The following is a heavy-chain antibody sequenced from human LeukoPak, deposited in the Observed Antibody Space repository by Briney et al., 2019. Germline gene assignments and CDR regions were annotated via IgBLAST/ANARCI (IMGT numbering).Heavy chain of an antibody. CDR2: ISSSGSTI. Sequence: GGSLRLSCAASGFTFSSYEMNWVRQAPGKGLEWVSYISSSGSTIYYAGSVKGRFTISRDNAKNSLYLQMNSLRAEDTAVYYCAGYYDYVWGSYRYFDYWGQGTLVTVSS. V-gene: IGHV3-48*03. CDR3: AGYYDYVWGSYRYFDY. D-gene: IGHD3-16*02. CDR1: GFTFSSYE. J-gene: IGHJ4*02.